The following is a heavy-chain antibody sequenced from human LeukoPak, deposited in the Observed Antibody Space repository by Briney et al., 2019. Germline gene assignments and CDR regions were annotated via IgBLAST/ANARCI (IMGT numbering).Heavy chain of an antibody. J-gene: IGHJ4*02. D-gene: IGHD1-26*01. CDR3: TRLDSGIVGATTDY. CDR2: IRSKANSYAT. V-gene: IGHV3-73*01. CDR1: GFTVSSNY. Sequence: PGGSLRLSCAASGFTVSSNYMSWVRQTPGKGLEWVGRIRSKANSYATAYAASVKGRFSISRDDSKNTAYLQMNSLKTEDTAVYYCTRLDSGIVGATTDYWGQGTLVTVSS.